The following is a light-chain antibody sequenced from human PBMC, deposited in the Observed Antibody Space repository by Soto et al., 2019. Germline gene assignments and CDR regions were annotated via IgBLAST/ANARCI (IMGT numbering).Light chain of an antibody. J-gene: IGKJ5*01. Sequence: EIALTPSPGILSLSPGSRATLSGMASQSVSSSYLAWYQQKPGQAPRLLLYGASSRATGIPHRFSGCGSGTDFTLTTSRLEPEDFAVYYCQQYGSSPPITFGQGTKLDIK. CDR3: QQYGSSPPIT. CDR1: QSVSSSY. V-gene: IGKV3-20*01. CDR2: GAS.